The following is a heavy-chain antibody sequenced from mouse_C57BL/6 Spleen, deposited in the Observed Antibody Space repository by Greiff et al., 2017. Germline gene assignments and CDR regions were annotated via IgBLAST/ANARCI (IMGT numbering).Heavy chain of an antibody. CDR3: ARYRGNYRYFDV. J-gene: IGHJ1*03. CDR2: IRNKANGYTT. V-gene: IGHV7-3*01. CDR1: GFTFTDYY. D-gene: IGHD2-1*01. Sequence: EVKLMESGGGLVQPGGSLSLSCAASGFTFTDYYMSWVRQPPGKALEWLGFIRNKANGYTTEYSASVKGRFTISRDNSQSILYLQMNALRAEDSATYYCARYRGNYRYFDVWSTGTTVTVSS.